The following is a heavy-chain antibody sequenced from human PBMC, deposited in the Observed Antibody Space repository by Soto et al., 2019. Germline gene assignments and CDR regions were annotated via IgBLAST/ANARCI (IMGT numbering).Heavy chain of an antibody. V-gene: IGHV4-31*03. Sequence: SETLSLTCTVSGGSISSGGYYWSWIRQHPGKGLEWIGYIYYSGSTYYNPSLKSRVTISVDTSKNQFSLKLSSVTAADTAVYYCASTPGKPYYFDYWGQGTLVTV. J-gene: IGHJ4*02. CDR1: GGSISSGGYY. D-gene: IGHD1-26*01. CDR3: ASTPGKPYYFDY. CDR2: IYYSGST.